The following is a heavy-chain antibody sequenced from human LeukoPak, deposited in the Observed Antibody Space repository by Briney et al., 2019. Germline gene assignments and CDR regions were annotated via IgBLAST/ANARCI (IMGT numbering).Heavy chain of an antibody. J-gene: IGHJ5*02. V-gene: IGHV4-61*05. CDR3: ARAVAAAGANWIDP. D-gene: IGHD6-13*01. CDR2: IYHSGST. Sequence: PSETLSLTCTVSGGSISSSSYYWGWIRQPPGEGLEWIGYIYHSGSTNYNPSLKSRVTISVDTSKNQFSLKLSSVTAADTAVYYCARAVAAAGANWIDPWGQGTLVTVSS. CDR1: GGSISSSSYY.